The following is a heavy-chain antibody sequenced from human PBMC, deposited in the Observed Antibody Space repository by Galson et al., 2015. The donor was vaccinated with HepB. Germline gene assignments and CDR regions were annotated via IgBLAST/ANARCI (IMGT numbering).Heavy chain of an antibody. Sequence: SLRLSCAASGFTFSSYSMNWVRQAPGKGLEWVSSISSSSSYIYYADSVKGRFTISRDNAKNSLYLQMNSLRAEDTAVYYCATPTRPQWLRAAWGQGTLVTVSS. V-gene: IGHV3-21*01. D-gene: IGHD5-12*01. CDR1: GFTFSSYS. J-gene: IGHJ5*02. CDR2: ISSSSSYI. CDR3: ATPTRPQWLRAA.